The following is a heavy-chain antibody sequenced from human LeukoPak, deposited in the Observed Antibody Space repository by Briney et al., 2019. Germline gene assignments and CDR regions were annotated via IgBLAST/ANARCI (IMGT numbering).Heavy chain of an antibody. CDR2: IYYSGST. CDR3: ATSNYDILWALDY. D-gene: IGHD3-9*01. CDR1: GGSISSYY. J-gene: IGHJ4*02. Sequence: SETLSLTCTVSGGSISSYYWSWIRQPPGKGLEWIGYIYYSGSTNYNPSLKSRVTISVDTSKNQFSLKLSSVTAADTAVYYCATSNYDILWALDYWGQGTLVTVSS. V-gene: IGHV4-59*01.